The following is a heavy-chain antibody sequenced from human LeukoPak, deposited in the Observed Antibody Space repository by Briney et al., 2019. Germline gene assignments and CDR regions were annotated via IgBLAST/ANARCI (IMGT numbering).Heavy chain of an antibody. J-gene: IGHJ3*02. CDR3: ARDYRGPEYAFDI. CDR1: GFTFSDYY. CDR2: ISSSSSTI. V-gene: IGHV3-11*04. Sequence: GGSLRLSCAASGFTFSDYYMSWIRQAPGKGLEWVSYISSSSSTIYYADSVKGRFTISRDNAKNSLYLQMNSLRDEDTAVYYCARDYRGPEYAFDIWGQGTMVTVSS.